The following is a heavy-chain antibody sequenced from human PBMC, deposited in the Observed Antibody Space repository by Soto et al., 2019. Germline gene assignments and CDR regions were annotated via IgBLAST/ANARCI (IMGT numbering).Heavy chain of an antibody. D-gene: IGHD6-19*01. V-gene: IGHV3-48*03. Sequence: EVQLVESGGGLVQPGGSLRLSCAASGFTFSSYEMNWVRQAPGKGLEWVSYISSSGSTIYYADSVKGRFTISRDNAKHSVYLQMNSLGAEDTAVYYCARGQYSSGGGYFDYWGQETLVTVSS. CDR1: GFTFSSYE. CDR2: ISSSGSTI. CDR3: ARGQYSSGGGYFDY. J-gene: IGHJ4*02.